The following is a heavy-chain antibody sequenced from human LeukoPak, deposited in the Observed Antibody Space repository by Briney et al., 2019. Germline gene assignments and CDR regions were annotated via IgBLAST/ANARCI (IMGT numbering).Heavy chain of an antibody. V-gene: IGHV1-69*05. D-gene: IGHD2-15*01. Sequence: SVKVSCKASGGTFSSYAISRVRQAPGQGLEWMGRIIPVFGTANYAQKFQGRVTITTDESTSTAYMELSSLRSEDTAVYYCARGDQNCSGGSCFASPFDYWGQGTLVTVSS. CDR3: ARGDQNCSGGSCFASPFDY. J-gene: IGHJ4*02. CDR1: GGTFSSYA. CDR2: IIPVFGTA.